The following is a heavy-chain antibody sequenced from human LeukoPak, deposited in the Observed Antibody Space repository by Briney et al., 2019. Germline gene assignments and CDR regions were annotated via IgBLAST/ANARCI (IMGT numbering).Heavy chain of an antibody. V-gene: IGHV3-21*01. CDR1: GFTFSSYS. Sequence: GSLRLSCAASGFTFSSYSMNWVRQAPGKGLEWVSSISSSSSYIYYADSVKGRFTISRDNAKNSLYLQMNSLRAEDTAVYYCARDSPYSSGWYNWFDPWGQGTLVTVSS. D-gene: IGHD6-19*01. J-gene: IGHJ5*02. CDR3: ARDSPYSSGWYNWFDP. CDR2: ISSSSSYI.